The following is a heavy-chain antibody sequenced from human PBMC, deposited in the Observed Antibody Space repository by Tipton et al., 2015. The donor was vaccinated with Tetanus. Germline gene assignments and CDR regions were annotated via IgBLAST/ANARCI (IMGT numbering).Heavy chain of an antibody. V-gene: IGHV4-31*03. CDR2: RYYTGST. CDR3: ARLYGSTWSDYGAFDI. D-gene: IGHD3-16*01. Sequence: TLSLTCTVSGASINSGGYYWTWIRQRPGKGLEWIGYRYYTGSTYYTPYLRSRVTISFDTSQNQFSLNLTSVTVADTAVYYCARLYGSTWSDYGAFDIWGRGTLVTVSS. CDR1: GASINSGGYY. J-gene: IGHJ3*02.